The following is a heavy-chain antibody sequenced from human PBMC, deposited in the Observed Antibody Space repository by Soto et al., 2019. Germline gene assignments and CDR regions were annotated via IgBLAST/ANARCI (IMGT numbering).Heavy chain of an antibody. CDR1: GFTFSSYW. V-gene: IGHV3-7*01. CDR2: IKQDGSEK. D-gene: IGHD2-2*01. J-gene: IGHJ6*03. CDR3: ARRDIVVVPAAMVDYYYYYMGV. Sequence: PGGSLRLSCAASGFTFSSYWMSWVRQAPGKGQEGVANIKQDGSEKYYVDSVKGRFTISRDNAKNSLYLQMNSLRAEDTAVYYCARRDIVVVPAAMVDYYYYYMGVWGKGTTVNVSS.